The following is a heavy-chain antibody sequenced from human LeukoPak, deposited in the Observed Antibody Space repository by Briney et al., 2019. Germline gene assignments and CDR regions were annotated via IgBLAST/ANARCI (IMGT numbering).Heavy chain of an antibody. V-gene: IGHV3-48*03. Sequence: PGGSLRLSCAASGFTFSSYEMNWVRQAPGKGLEWVSYISSSGSTIYYADSVKGRFTISRDNAKNSLYLQMNSLRAEDTAVYYCARETIVVVPAALDYYYCYYMDVWGKGTTVTVSS. CDR2: ISSSGSTI. CDR1: GFTFSSYE. J-gene: IGHJ6*03. CDR3: ARETIVVVPAALDYYYCYYMDV. D-gene: IGHD2-2*01.